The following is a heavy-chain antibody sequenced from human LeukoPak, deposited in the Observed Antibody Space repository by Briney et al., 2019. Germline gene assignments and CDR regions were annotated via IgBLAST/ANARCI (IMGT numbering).Heavy chain of an antibody. V-gene: IGHV3-53*01. D-gene: IGHD2-2*01. CDR3: ARDRAPPTSWYFDF. Sequence: GGSLRLSCAASGFTFSSYSMNWVRQAPGKGLEWVSVIYTTGTTYYADSVKGRFTISRDISKNTLYLHMNTLTAEDTAVYYCARDRAPPTSWYFDFWGRGTLVTVSS. J-gene: IGHJ2*01. CDR1: GFTFSSYS. CDR2: IYTTGTT.